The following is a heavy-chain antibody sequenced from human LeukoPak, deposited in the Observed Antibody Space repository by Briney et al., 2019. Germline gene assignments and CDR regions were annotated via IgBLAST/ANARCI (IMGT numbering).Heavy chain of an antibody. CDR1: GGSISSGGYS. CDR2: IYYSGST. V-gene: IGHV4-30-4*07. Sequence: SETLSLTCAVSGGSISSGGYSWSWIRQPPGKGLEWIGYIYYSGSTYYNPSLKSRVTISLDTSKNQFSLKLSSVTAADTAVYYCASDRSSWNPGAPYWGQGTLVTVSS. D-gene: IGHD6-13*01. CDR3: ASDRSSWNPGAPY. J-gene: IGHJ4*02.